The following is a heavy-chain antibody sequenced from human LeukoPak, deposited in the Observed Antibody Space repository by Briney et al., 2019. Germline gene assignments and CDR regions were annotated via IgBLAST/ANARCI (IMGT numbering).Heavy chain of an antibody. CDR3: AKGSWNYDFDY. V-gene: IGHV3-30-3*01. Sequence: PGGSLRLSCAASGFTFSSYAMHWVRQAPGKGLEWVAVISYDGSNKYYADSVKGRFTISRDNSKNTLYLQMNSLRAEDTAVYYCAKGSWNYDFDYWGQGTLVTVSS. CDR1: GFTFSSYA. D-gene: IGHD1-7*01. CDR2: ISYDGSNK. J-gene: IGHJ4*02.